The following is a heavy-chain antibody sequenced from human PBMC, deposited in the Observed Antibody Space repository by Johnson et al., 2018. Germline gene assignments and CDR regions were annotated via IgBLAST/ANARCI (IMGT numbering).Heavy chain of an antibody. CDR1: GFTFRYYA. V-gene: IGHV3-30*18. D-gene: IGHD3/OR15-3a*01. Sequence: QVQLQESGGGAVHPGGSLRLSCATSGFTFRYYAMHWVRQAPGKGLEWVAVISSTDRNEFYTDSVKGRFSISRDDSKNTLYLQMNNLRPEDRAIYYCAKEGSDYWPGLSVWGQGTLVSVSS. CDR2: ISSTDRNE. J-gene: IGHJ3*01. CDR3: AKEGSDYWPGLSV.